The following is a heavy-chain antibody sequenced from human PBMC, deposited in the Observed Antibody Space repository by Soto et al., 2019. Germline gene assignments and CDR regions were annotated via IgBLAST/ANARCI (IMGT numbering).Heavy chain of an antibody. CDR2: IYYTGIT. CDR1: GGSVNYLY. Sequence: SETLSLTCTVSGGSVNYLYWSWIRQPPGKGLEWIGYIYYTGITLYNPSLKSRVTMSIDTSKNQFSLNLSSVTAADTAMYYCARHPAIAKFENGLDVWGQGTMVTVSS. CDR3: ARHPAIAKFENGLDV. J-gene: IGHJ6*02. V-gene: IGHV4-59*08. D-gene: IGHD3-16*01.